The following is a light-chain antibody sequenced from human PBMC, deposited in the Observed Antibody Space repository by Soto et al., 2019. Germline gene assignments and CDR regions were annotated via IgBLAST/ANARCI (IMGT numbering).Light chain of an antibody. V-gene: IGLV2-8*01. Sequence: QSVLTQPPSASGSPGQSVTISCTGTSSDVGGFNFVSWYQQHPGKAPKLMIYDVTKRPSGVPDRFSGSKSGNTASLTVSGLRAEDEADYYCSSFAGSNNVLFGGGTKVTVL. CDR2: DVT. CDR3: SSFAGSNNVL. CDR1: SSDVGGFNF. J-gene: IGLJ2*01.